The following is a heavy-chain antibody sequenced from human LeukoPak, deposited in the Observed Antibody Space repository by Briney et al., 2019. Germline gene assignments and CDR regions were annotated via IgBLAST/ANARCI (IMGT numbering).Heavy chain of an antibody. J-gene: IGHJ5*02. CDR1: SESSGGDD. V-gene: IGHV4-34*01. CDR2: VSPGGST. CDR3: ARDGGTRLGFDP. Sequence: SETLSLTCAMHSESSGGDDWTWIRQPPGKGLEWIGEVSPGGSTRYNPSLKSRVTISLDTSRSRFSLRLSSVTAADTGVYYCARDGGTRLGFDPWGQGTLVTVSS. D-gene: IGHD3-16*01.